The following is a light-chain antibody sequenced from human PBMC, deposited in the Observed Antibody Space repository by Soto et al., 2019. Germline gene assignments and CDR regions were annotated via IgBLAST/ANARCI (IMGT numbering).Light chain of an antibody. CDR1: QNINNW. V-gene: IGKV1-5*01. J-gene: IGKJ2*01. CDR2: GAS. CDR3: QRNDGY. Sequence: DTQMTQSPSTLSASVGDTVTITCRARQNINNWLAWYQQKPEKVPKLLIYGASTLEDGVPSRFICSRSGTEFTLTFSSLQPDDFAPYYFQRNDGYFVQGTKLEIK.